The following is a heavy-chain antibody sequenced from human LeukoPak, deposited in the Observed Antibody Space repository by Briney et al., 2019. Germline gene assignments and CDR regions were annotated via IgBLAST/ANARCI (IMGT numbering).Heavy chain of an antibody. CDR1: GLTFSDYD. D-gene: IGHD3-22*01. CDR3: ARDPDYYDSSGYLDY. J-gene: IGHJ4*02. Sequence: PGGSLRLSCSASGLTFSDYDVNWVRQAPGKGLEWVSSISGLSTHIYYGDSVKGRFSISRDNAKNSLYLQMNSLRAEDTAVYYCARDPDYYDSSGYLDYWGQGTLVTVSS. CDR2: ISGLSTHI. V-gene: IGHV3-21*01.